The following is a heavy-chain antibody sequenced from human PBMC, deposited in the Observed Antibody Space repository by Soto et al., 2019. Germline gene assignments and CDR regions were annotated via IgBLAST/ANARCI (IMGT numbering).Heavy chain of an antibody. V-gene: IGHV6-1*01. Sequence: PSQTLSLTCAISGDSFSSNGVAWNWIRQSPSRGLEWLGRTYYRSKWYNDYAVSVKSRITVNPDTSKNQFSLQLSSVTPEDTAVYYCVRGKYSGLAAWGKETMFTVSS. CDR2: TYYRSKWYN. CDR1: GDSFSSNGVA. CDR3: VRGKYSGLAA. J-gene: IGHJ6*04. D-gene: IGHD2-15*01.